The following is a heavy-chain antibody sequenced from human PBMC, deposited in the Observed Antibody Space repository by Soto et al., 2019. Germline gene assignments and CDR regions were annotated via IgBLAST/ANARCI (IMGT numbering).Heavy chain of an antibody. J-gene: IGHJ4*02. CDR3: ARLLAPAFYYFDY. D-gene: IGHD2-21*01. V-gene: IGHV1-8*01. CDR2: MNPNSGNT. CDR1: GYTFTSYD. Sequence: ASVKVSCKASGYTFTSYDINWVRQATGQGLEWMGWMNPNSGNTGYAQKFQGRVTMTRNTSISTAYMELSSLRSDDTAVYYCARLLAPAFYYFDYWSQGTLVTVSS.